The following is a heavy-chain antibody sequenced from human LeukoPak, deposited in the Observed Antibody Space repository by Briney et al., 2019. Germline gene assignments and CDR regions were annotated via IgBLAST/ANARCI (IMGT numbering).Heavy chain of an antibody. CDR2: ISSSSSTI. J-gene: IGHJ6*03. CDR1: GFTFSSYS. V-gene: IGHV3-48*01. D-gene: IGHD4-11*01. Sequence: GGSLRLSCAASGFTFSSYSMNLVRQAPGKGLEWVSYISSSSSTIYYADSVKVRFTISRDNSKNTLYLQMNSLGAEDTAVYYCARAGSTVTPYYYHYYYMDVWGKGTTVTVSS. CDR3: ARAGSTVTPYYYHYYYMDV.